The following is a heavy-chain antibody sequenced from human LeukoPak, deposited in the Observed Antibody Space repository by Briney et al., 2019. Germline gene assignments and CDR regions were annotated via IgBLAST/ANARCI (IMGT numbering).Heavy chain of an antibody. CDR3: ARDPGAGDV. V-gene: IGHV4-59*01. CDR1: GGSISSYY. D-gene: IGHD6-19*01. Sequence: SGTLSLTCTVPGGSISSYYWSWIRQPPGKGLGWIGYIYYSGSTNYTPSLKSRVTISVDASKNQFSLKLSSVTAADTAVYYCARDPGAGDVWGQGTTVTVSS. J-gene: IGHJ6*02. CDR2: IYYSGST.